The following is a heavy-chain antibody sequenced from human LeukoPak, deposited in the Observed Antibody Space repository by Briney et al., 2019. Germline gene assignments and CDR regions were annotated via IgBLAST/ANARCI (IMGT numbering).Heavy chain of an antibody. CDR3: ARDSGYSRSDDH. D-gene: IGHD1-26*01. J-gene: IGHJ4*02. Sequence: PSETLSLTCTVSGGSMSSYYWSWIRQPPGKGLEWIGYIYYTGSSNYNPSLKSRVTMSVDTSKNQCSLKLTSVTAADTAVYYCARDSGYSRSDDHWGQGTLV. V-gene: IGHV4-59*01. CDR1: GGSMSSYY. CDR2: IYYTGSS.